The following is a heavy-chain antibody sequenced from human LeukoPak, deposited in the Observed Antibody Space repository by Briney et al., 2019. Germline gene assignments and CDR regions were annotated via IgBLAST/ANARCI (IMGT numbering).Heavy chain of an antibody. D-gene: IGHD2-15*01. Sequence: GGSLRLSCAASAFNFDDYGMSWVRQVPGKGLEWVSGINLNGGSIGYADSVKGRFTISRDNAKNSLYLQMNSLRVEDTAFYYCARDSVVGVATWDYWGQGTLVTVSS. CDR2: INLNGGSI. CDR1: AFNFDDYG. J-gene: IGHJ4*02. CDR3: ARDSVVGVATWDY. V-gene: IGHV3-20*04.